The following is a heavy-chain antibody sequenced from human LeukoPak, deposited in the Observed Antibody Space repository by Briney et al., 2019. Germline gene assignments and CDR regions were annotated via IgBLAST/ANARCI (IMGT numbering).Heavy chain of an antibody. CDR3: ARRTTVTSSYYYGMDV. CDR2: IYYSGST. J-gene: IGHJ6*02. D-gene: IGHD4-11*01. Sequence: SETLSLTCTVSGGSISSYYWSWIRQPPGKELEWIGYIYYSGSTNYNPSLKSRVTISVDTSKNQFFLKLSSVTAADTAVYYCARRTTVTSSYYYGMDVWGQGTTVTVSS. V-gene: IGHV4-59*08. CDR1: GGSISSYY.